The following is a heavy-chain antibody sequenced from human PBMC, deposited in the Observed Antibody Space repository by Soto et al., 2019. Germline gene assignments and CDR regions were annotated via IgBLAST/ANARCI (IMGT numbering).Heavy chain of an antibody. V-gene: IGHV4-61*08. CDR2: TYYNGDT. D-gene: IGHD6-19*01. J-gene: IGHJ4*02. CDR1: DDSFRGAEYY. CDR3: ARGPAYIDGWRTFDL. Sequence: CTVSDDSFRGAEYYWSWIRQPLGKGPEWIGYTYYNGDTKYNPALRSRVTMSEDTSKNQFSLRLSSVTAADTAVYFCARGPAYIDGWRTFDLWGRGILVTSPQ.